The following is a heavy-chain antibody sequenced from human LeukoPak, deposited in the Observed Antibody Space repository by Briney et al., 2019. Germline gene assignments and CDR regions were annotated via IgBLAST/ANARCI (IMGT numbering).Heavy chain of an antibody. J-gene: IGHJ5*02. Sequence: KPGGSLRLSCVASGFIFSRYDMTWVRQAPGKGLEWVSGISPSGGSTYYADSVKGRFTISRDNSKNTLYLQMNSLRAEDTAVYYCAKDRTKTVRGVIWFDPWGQGTLVTVSS. CDR3: AKDRTKTVRGVIWFDP. D-gene: IGHD3-10*01. V-gene: IGHV3-23*01. CDR2: ISPSGGST. CDR1: GFIFSRYD.